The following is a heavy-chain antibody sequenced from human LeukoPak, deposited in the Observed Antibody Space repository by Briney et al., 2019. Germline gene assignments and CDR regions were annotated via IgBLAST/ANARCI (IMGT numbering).Heavy chain of an antibody. J-gene: IGHJ6*02. Sequence: PGRSLRLSCAASGFTFSSYAMHWVRQAPGKGLEWVAVISDDGSNKYYADSVKGRFTISRDNSKNTLFLQMNSLRAEDTALYYCARGLVDCSGGSCPTQGSYGMDVWGQGTTVTVSS. CDR1: GFTFSSYA. CDR3: ARGLVDCSGGSCPTQGSYGMDV. D-gene: IGHD2-15*01. CDR2: ISDDGSNK. V-gene: IGHV3-30-3*01.